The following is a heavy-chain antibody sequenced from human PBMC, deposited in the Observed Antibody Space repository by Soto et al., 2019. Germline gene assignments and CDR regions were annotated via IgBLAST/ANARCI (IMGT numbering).Heavy chain of an antibody. V-gene: IGHV3-7*01. CDR1: EFTFSKYW. D-gene: IGHD3-16*01. CDR3: VCGGNYFVY. CDR2: INQDGSER. J-gene: IGHJ4*02. Sequence: EVQLVESGGGLVQPGGSLRLSCAASEFTFSKYWMTWVRQSPGKGLEWVANINQDGSERYYVDSVRGRCTLSSDNAKNSLYLQMNSLRAEDTAVYYCVCGGNYFVYWGQGTLVTVSP.